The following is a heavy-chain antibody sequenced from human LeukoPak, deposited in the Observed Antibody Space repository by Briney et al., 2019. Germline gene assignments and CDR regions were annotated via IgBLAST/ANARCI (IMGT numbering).Heavy chain of an antibody. Sequence: SETLSLTCAVYGGSFSGYYWGWIRQPPGKGLEWIGSIYYSGSTYYNPSLKSRVTISVDTSKNQFSLKLSSVTAADTAVYYCARLLYYDSSGHLDYFDYWGQGTLVTVSS. V-gene: IGHV4-39*01. CDR2: IYYSGST. D-gene: IGHD3-22*01. J-gene: IGHJ4*02. CDR1: GGSFSGYY. CDR3: ARLLYYDSSGHLDYFDY.